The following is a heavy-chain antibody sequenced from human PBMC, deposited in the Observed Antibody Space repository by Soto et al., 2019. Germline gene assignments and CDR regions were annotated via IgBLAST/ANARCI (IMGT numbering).Heavy chain of an antibody. Sequence: PSETLSLTCAVYGGSFSGYYLTWIRQPPGKGLEWIGEINHSGSTNCNPSLKSRVTMTTATSTNTVFLELRSLKSDDTAIYYCARDRLRGYDSSGFYSWGQGTMVTVSS. D-gene: IGHD3-22*01. CDR1: GGSFSGYY. J-gene: IGHJ4*02. CDR3: ARDRLRGYDSSGFYS. V-gene: IGHV4-34*01. CDR2: INHSGST.